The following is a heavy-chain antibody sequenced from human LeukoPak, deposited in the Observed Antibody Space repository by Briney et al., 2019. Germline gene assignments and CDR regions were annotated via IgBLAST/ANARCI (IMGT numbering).Heavy chain of an antibody. V-gene: IGHV4-59*02. CDR2: IYYTET. CDR3: ARDLYCSGGSCYPQPFDY. J-gene: IGHJ4*02. CDR1: GGSVSNYY. Sequence: SETLSLTCTVSGGSVSNYYWSWIRQSPGKGLEWIGYIYYTETSYNPSLKSRVTISADTSKNQFSLKLYSVTAADTAVYYCARDLYCSGGSCYPQPFDYWGQGTLVTVSS. D-gene: IGHD2-15*01.